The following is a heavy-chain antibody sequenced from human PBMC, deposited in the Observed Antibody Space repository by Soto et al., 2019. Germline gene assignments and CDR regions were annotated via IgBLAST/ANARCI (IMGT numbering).Heavy chain of an antibody. V-gene: IGHV4-59*12. CDR2: IYHSGST. CDR3: AREWQAVAGTWYPFDAFDI. Sequence: PSERLSLTCTVAGGYISSYDWSWIRQPPGKGLEWIGEIYHSGSTNYNPSLKSRVTISVDKSKNQFSLKLSSVTAADTAVYYCAREWQAVAGTWYPFDAFDIWGQGTMVTVSS. J-gene: IGHJ3*02. CDR1: GGYISSYD. D-gene: IGHD6-19*01.